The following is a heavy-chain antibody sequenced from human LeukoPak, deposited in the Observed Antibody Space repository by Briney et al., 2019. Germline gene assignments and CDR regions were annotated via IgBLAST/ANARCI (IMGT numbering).Heavy chain of an antibody. J-gene: IGHJ5*02. Sequence: KTSETLSLTCAVYGGSFSGYYWSWIRQPPGKGLEWIGEINHSGSTNYNPSLKSRVTISVDTSKNQFSLKLSSVTAADTAVYYCARDLYSSSWYGNWFDPWGQGTLVTVSS. CDR2: INHSGST. CDR3: ARDLYSSSWYGNWFDP. CDR1: GGSFSGYY. V-gene: IGHV4-34*01. D-gene: IGHD6-13*01.